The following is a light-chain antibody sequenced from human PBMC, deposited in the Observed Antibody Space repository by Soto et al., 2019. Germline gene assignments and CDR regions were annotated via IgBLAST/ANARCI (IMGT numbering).Light chain of an antibody. Sequence: DIQMTQSPSSLSASVGDSVTITCRASKGISNYLAWYQQQPGKAPKRLIYVASTLQSGVPSRFSGSGAGKDFTITSSSLQPEDVATYYCQKYNRAPWTFGQGTKVEIK. CDR2: VAS. V-gene: IGKV1-27*01. J-gene: IGKJ1*01. CDR3: QKYNRAPWT. CDR1: KGISNY.